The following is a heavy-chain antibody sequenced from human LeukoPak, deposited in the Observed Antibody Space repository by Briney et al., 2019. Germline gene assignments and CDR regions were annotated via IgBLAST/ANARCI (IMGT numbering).Heavy chain of an antibody. CDR1: RFTFCSSG. CDR2: ISGSGSYI. CDR3: ARSQVTLTSPFDY. J-gene: IGHJ4*02. Sequence: GGSLRLSCAASRFTFCSSGMSWVRQAPGKGLEWVSYISGSGSYIYYADSMKGRFTVSRDNTNNSLYLQMNSLRAEDTAVYYCARSQVTLTSPFDYWGQGTLVTVSS. V-gene: IGHV3-21*06. D-gene: IGHD4-11*01.